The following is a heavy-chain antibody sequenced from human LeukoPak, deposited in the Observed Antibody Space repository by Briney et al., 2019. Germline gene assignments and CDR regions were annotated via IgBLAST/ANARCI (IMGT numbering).Heavy chain of an antibody. J-gene: IGHJ4*02. V-gene: IGHV3-7*01. CDR3: AREYYDNQFDY. CDR2: IKQDGSEK. Sequence: PGGSLRLSFAVSGFTFSSYWMSWVRQAPGKGLEWVANIKQDGSEKYYVDSVKGRFTISRDNAKNSLYLQMNSLRAEDTAVYYCAREYYDNQFDYWGQGTLVTVSS. D-gene: IGHD3-22*01. CDR1: GFTFSSYW.